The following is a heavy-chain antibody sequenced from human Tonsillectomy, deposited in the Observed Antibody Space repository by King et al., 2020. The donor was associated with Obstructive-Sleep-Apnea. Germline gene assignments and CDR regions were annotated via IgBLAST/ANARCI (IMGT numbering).Heavy chain of an antibody. J-gene: IGHJ6*02. CDR2: VSNDGRNK. CDR1: GFTFSGYA. CDR3: ARMELGAVAPIPGGMDV. V-gene: IGHV3-30*04. Sequence: QVQLVESGGGVVQPGRSLRLSCAASGFTFSGYAMHWVRQAPDKGLEWVAVVSNDGRNKFYADSVKGRFSISRDNSKNTLYLQTNSLRPEDTAVYYCARMELGAVAPIPGGMDVWGQGTTVIVSS. D-gene: IGHD6-19*01.